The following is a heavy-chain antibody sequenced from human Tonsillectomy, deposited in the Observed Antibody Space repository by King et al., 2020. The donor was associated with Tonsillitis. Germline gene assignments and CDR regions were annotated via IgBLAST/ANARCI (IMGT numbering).Heavy chain of an antibody. V-gene: IGHV3-33*01. CDR1: GFTFSSYG. CDR3: ARGGWFGELLYHYYGMDV. D-gene: IGHD3-10*01. J-gene: IGHJ6*02. Sequence: VQLVESGGGVVQPGRSLRLSCAASGFTFSSYGMHWVRQAPGKGLEWVAVIWYDVSNKYYADSVKGRFTISRDNPKNTLYLQMNSLRAEDTAVYYCARGGWFGELLYHYYGMDVWGQGTTVTVSS. CDR2: IWYDVSNK.